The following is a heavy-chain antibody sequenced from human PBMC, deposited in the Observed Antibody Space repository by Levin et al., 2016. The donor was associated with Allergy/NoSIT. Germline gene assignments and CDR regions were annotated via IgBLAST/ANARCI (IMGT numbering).Heavy chain of an antibody. D-gene: IGHD2-8*01. CDR2: IYHSGDT. J-gene: IGHJ6*02. Sequence: SETLSLTCTVSGGSISTYYWSWIRQPPGKGLEWIGYIYHSGDTNYNPSLKSRVTISVDTSKNQFSLKLTSVTAADTAEYYCASFTDALNYAMDVWGQGTAVTVSS. CDR3: ASFTDALNYAMDV. V-gene: IGHV4-59*01. CDR1: GGSISTYY.